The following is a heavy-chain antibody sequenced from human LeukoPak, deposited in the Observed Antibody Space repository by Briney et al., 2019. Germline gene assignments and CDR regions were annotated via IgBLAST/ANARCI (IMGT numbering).Heavy chain of an antibody. CDR3: AGGIAARFAYYYYYMDV. CDR2: IIPILGIA. D-gene: IGHD6-6*01. V-gene: IGHV1-69*02. J-gene: IGHJ6*03. Sequence: SVKVSCKASGGTFSSYTISWVRQAPGQGLEWMGRIIPILGIATYAQKFQGRVTITADKSTSTAYMELSSLRSEDTAVYYCAGGIAARFAYYYYYMDVWGKGTTVTVSS. CDR1: GGTFSSYT.